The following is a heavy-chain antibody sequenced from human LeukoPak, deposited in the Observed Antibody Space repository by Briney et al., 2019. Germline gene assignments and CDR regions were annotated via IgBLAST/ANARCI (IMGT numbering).Heavy chain of an antibody. D-gene: IGHD4-23*01. CDR1: GFTFRSYE. J-gene: IGHJ4*02. CDR2: ISSSGSTI. V-gene: IGHV3-48*03. CDR3: ARFGYGGKVDY. Sequence: GGSLRLSCAASGFTFRSYEMNWVRQAPGKGLEWVSYISSSGSTIYYADSVKGRFTISRDNAKNSLFLQVNSLRAEDTALYYCARFGYGGKVDYWGQGTLVTVSS.